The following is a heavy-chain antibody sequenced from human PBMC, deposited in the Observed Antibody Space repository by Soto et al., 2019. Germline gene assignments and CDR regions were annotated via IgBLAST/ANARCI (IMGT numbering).Heavy chain of an antibody. CDR3: ARGRGDGYNQHWYFDL. CDR2: INHSGST. D-gene: IGHD3-10*01. J-gene: IGHJ2*01. CDR1: GGSFSGYY. V-gene: IGHV4-34*01. Sequence: SETLSLTCAVYGGSFSGYYWSWIRQPPGKGLEWIGEINHSGSTNYNPSLKSRVSISVGTSNNQFSLKLSSVTAADTAVYYCARGRGDGYNQHWYFDLWGRGTLVTVSS.